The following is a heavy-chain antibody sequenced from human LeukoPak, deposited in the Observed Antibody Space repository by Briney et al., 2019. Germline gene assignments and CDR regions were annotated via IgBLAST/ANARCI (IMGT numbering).Heavy chain of an antibody. CDR1: GYTLTEIS. D-gene: IGHD5-18*01. J-gene: IGHJ4*02. Sequence: ASVKVSCKVSGYTLTEISMYWVRQAPGKGLEWMGGIDREDGQTIYAQKFQGRVTMTEDTSAGTAYMEVSRLTSEDTAFYYCATVRNSYGAFDYWGQGTLVTVSS. CDR2: IDREDGQT. CDR3: ATVRNSYGAFDY. V-gene: IGHV1-24*01.